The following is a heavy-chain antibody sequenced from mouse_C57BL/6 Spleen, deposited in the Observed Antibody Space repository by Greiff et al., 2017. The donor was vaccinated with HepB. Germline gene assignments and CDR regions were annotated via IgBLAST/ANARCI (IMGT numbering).Heavy chain of an antibody. CDR3: ARGGDYRYYAMDY. CDR2: INPYKGDT. V-gene: IGHV1-20*01. CDR1: GYSFTGYF. J-gene: IGHJ4*01. D-gene: IGHD2-4*01. Sequence: VQLQQSGPELVKPGDSVKISCKASGYSFTGYFMNWVMQSHGKSLEWIGRINPYKGDTFYNQKFKGKATLTVDKSSSTAHMELRSLTSEDSAVYYCARGGDYRYYAMDYWGQGTSVTVSS.